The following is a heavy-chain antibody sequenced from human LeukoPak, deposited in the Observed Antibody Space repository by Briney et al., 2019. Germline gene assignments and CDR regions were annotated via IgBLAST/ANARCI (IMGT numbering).Heavy chain of an antibody. CDR3: ASSFAGTFYYYYYGMDV. J-gene: IGHJ6*02. V-gene: IGHV7-4-1*02. CDR2: INTNTGNP. Sequence: AASVKVSCKASGYTFTSYAMNWVRQAPEQGLEWMGWINTNTGNPTYAQGFTGRFVFSLDTSVSTAYLQISSLKAEDTAVYYCASSFAGTFYYYYYGMDVWGQGTTVTVSS. D-gene: IGHD6-13*01. CDR1: GYTFTSYA.